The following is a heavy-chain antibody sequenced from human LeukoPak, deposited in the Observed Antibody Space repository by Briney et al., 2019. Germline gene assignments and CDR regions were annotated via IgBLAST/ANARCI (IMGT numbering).Heavy chain of an antibody. Sequence: ASVKVSCKASGYTFTCYYMHWVRQAPGQGLEWMGWINPNSGGTNYAQKFQGRVTMTRDTSISTAYMELSRLRSDDTAVYYCARDLPTYYGMDVWGQGTTVTVSS. CDR2: INPNSGGT. CDR1: GYTFTCYY. V-gene: IGHV1-2*02. J-gene: IGHJ6*02. CDR3: ARDLPTYYGMDV.